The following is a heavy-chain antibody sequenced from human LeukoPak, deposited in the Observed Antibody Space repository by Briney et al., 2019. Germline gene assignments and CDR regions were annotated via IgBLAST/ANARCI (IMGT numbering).Heavy chain of an antibody. CDR2: ISGSGGGT. Sequence: GRSLRLSCAASGFTFSTYAVSWVRQAAGHGLEWVSLISGSGGGTYYADSVKGRFTISRDNSKNTLYLQLNSLRVEDTAVYYCAKNRGAGSHYYYHMNVWGKGTTVTVSS. J-gene: IGHJ6*03. CDR1: GFTFSTYA. V-gene: IGHV3-23*01. CDR3: AKNRGAGSHYYYHMNV. D-gene: IGHD1-26*01.